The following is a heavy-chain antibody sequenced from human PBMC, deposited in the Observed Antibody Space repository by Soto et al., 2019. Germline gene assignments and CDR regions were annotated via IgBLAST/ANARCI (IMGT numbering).Heavy chain of an antibody. CDR2: INHSGST. D-gene: IGHD3-10*01. CDR3: ARDYGSGSYRAFDI. Sequence: SETLSLTCAGYGGSFSGYYWSWIRQPPGKGLEWIGEINHSGSTNYTPSLKSRVTISVDTSKNQFSLKLSSVTAADTAVYYCARDYGSGSYRAFDIWGQGTMVTVSS. CDR1: GGSFSGYY. J-gene: IGHJ3*02. V-gene: IGHV4-34*01.